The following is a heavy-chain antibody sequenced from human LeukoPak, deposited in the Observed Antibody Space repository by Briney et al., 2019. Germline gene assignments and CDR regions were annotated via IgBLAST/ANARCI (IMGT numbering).Heavy chain of an antibody. V-gene: IGHV3-74*01. CDR3: TRDLMDYDVSTGLHHYYMDV. D-gene: IGHD3-9*01. J-gene: IGHJ6*02. CDR1: GFTFSSYW. Sequence: PGGSLRLSCAASGFTFSSYWMHWVRQAPGKRLVWVSRINGDGRNINYADSVRGRFTISRDNAKNTLYLQMNTLRVEDTAVYYCTRDLMDYDVSTGLHHYYMDVWGQGTTVTVSS. CDR2: INGDGRNI.